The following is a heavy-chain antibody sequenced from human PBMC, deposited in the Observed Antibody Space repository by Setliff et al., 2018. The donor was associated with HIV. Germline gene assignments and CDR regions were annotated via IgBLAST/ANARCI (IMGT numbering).Heavy chain of an antibody. CDR3: ARDGAYVWGTYRYQGFDH. Sequence: ASVKVSCKASGYIFSNFAMHWVRQVPGPRLEWMGWINAGDGNTKYSQNIQGRVTITRDTSATTVYMELSRLRSEDTAVYYCARDGAYVWGTYRYQGFDHWGRGTLVTVSS. J-gene: IGHJ4*02. V-gene: IGHV1-3*01. CDR2: INAGDGNT. D-gene: IGHD3-16*02. CDR1: GYIFSNFA.